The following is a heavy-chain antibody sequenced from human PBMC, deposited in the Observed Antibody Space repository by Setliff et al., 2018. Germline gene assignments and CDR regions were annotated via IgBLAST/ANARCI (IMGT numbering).Heavy chain of an antibody. CDR2: INPSGGLT. V-gene: IGHV1-46*01. CDR3: ARSSGPRVVLAADFDY. D-gene: IGHD5-12*01. Sequence: GASVKVSCKASGYTFTSYYIHWVRQAPGQGLEWMGIINPSGGLTRYAQKFQGRVTMTTDTSTATVYMELENLRSDDTAVYYCARSSGPRVVLAADFDYWGQGTLVTVSS. CDR1: GYTFTSYY. J-gene: IGHJ4*02.